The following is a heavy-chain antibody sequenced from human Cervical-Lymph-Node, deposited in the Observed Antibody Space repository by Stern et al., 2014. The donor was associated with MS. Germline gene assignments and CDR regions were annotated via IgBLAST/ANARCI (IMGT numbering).Heavy chain of an antibody. Sequence: QVQLVQSGAEVKKPGSSVKVSCKASGGTFSSYAISWVRQAPGQGLESIGGIIRSFGTANYGQKFKGRVTITADEATSTAYMELSSLRSEDTAVYYCARLDQYYYYGMDVWGQGTTVTVSS. J-gene: IGHJ6*02. CDR3: ARLDQYYYYGMDV. CDR1: GGTFSSYA. CDR2: IIRSFGTA. D-gene: IGHD1-1*01. V-gene: IGHV1-69*01.